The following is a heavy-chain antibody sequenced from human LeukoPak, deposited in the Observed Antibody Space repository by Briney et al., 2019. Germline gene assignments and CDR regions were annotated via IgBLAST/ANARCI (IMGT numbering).Heavy chain of an antibody. J-gene: IGHJ1*01. CDR2: ISSSSSYI. Sequence: GGSLRLSCAASGFTFSSYSMKWVRQAPGKGLEWVSSISSSSSYIDYVDSVKGRFTISRDNAKNSLFLQMNSLRAEDTAVYYCARGLYPDYYVSSGSSPPEHWGQGTLVTVSS. V-gene: IGHV3-21*06. CDR1: GFTFSSYS. D-gene: IGHD3-22*01. CDR3: ARGLYPDYYVSSGSSPPEH.